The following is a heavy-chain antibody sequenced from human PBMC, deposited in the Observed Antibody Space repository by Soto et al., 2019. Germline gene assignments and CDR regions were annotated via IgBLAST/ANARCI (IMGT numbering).Heavy chain of an antibody. CDR1: GGTFSSYT. D-gene: IGHD4-17*01. Sequence: SVKVSCKASGGTFSSYTISLVRQAPVQVLELIVRIIPILFIANYSQKFQGRFTITSYKSTITSYMELSSLRSEDTAVYYCSKGPYGEYLDVWGQGTTVTVSS. V-gene: IGHV1-69*02. CDR3: SKGPYGEYLDV. J-gene: IGHJ6*02. CDR2: IIPILFIA.